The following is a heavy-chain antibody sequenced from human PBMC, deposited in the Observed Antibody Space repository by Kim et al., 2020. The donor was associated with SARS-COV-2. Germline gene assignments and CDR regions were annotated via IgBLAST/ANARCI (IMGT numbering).Heavy chain of an antibody. J-gene: IGHJ4*02. D-gene: IGHD1-26*01. Sequence: TDADSGKGRITHPRDNAKNTVQRQMNSLRVEDTAVYYCARDASMGGAGIDQWGQGTLVTVSS. CDR3: ARDASMGGAGIDQ. V-gene: IGHV3-74*01.